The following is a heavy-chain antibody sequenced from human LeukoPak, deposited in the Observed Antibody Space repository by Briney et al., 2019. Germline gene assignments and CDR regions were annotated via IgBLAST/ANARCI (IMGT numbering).Heavy chain of an antibody. J-gene: IGHJ6*02. CDR1: GYSFTSYW. CDR3: ARTKLDRSYGMDV. CDR2: IYPGDSDT. Sequence: NLGESLKISCKGSGYSFTSYWIGWVRQMPGKGLEWMGIIYPGDSDTRYSPTFQGQVTISADKSISTAYLQWSSLKASDTAMYYCARTKLDRSYGMDVWGQGTTVTVSS. V-gene: IGHV5-51*01. D-gene: IGHD1-1*01.